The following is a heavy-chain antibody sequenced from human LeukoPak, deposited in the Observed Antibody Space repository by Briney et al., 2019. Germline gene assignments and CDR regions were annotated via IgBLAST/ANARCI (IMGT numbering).Heavy chain of an antibody. J-gene: IGHJ4*02. Sequence: GGSLRLSCAASGFTFSSYSMNWVRQAPGKGLEWVSSISSSSSYIYYADSVKGRFAISRDNARNSLYLQMNSLRAEDTAVYYCARRGGGSGYNDYWGQGTLVTVSS. CDR3: ARRGGGSGYNDY. D-gene: IGHD3-22*01. CDR2: ISSSSSYI. CDR1: GFTFSSYS. V-gene: IGHV3-21*01.